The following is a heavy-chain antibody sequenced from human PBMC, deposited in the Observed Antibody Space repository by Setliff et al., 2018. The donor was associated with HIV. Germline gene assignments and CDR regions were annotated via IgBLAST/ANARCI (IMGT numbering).Heavy chain of an antibody. J-gene: IGHJ2*01. D-gene: IGHD1-26*01. CDR1: GFTFKDYA. CDR2: ISWNSGII. V-gene: IGHV3-9*01. CDR3: VREGATPDYYWFFDV. Sequence: QTGGSLRLSCAVSGFTFKDYAMHWVRQAPGKGLEWVSGISWNSGIINSVDSVKGRDTVSRDNAKNSLYLQMSDVRGEDTAVYYCVREGATPDYYWFFDVWGRGTLVTVSS.